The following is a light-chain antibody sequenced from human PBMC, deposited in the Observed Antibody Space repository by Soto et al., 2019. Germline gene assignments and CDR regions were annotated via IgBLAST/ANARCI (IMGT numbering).Light chain of an antibody. J-gene: IGLJ3*02. CDR2: KND. Sequence: QSVLTQPPSASGAPGQGVSISCSGSSSNIGSNYVYWYQQLPGRAPRLIIYKNDQRPSGVPDRFSGSKSGTSASLAISGLRSEDEADYYCSSLTGGLTRVFGGGTKLTVL. CDR3: SSLTGGLTRV. CDR1: SSNIGSNY. V-gene: IGLV1-47*01.